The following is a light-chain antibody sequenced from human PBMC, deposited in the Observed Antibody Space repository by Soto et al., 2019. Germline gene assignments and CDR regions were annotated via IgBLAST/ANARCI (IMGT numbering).Light chain of an antibody. CDR3: AAWDDRLNGAL. CDR1: SSNIGSNT. V-gene: IGLV1-44*01. J-gene: IGLJ1*01. Sequence: QPVLTQPPSASGTPGQRVTMSCSGGSSNIGSNTVSWYQHLPGTAPQLLIYSDTQRASGVADRFSGSKSGTSASLAISGLQSDDEADYYCAAWDDRLNGALFGTGTKLTV. CDR2: SDT.